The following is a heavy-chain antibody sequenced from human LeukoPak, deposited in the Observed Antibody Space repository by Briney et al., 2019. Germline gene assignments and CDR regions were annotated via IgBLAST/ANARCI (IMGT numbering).Heavy chain of an antibody. D-gene: IGHD5-18*01. CDR2: ISWNSGSI. CDR3: AILLPRFDY. J-gene: IGHJ4*02. V-gene: IGHV3-9*01. CDR1: GFTFDDYA. Sequence: GRFLRLSCAASGFTFDDYAMHWVRQAPGKGLEWVSGISWNSGSIGYADSVKGRFTISRDNAKNSLYLQMNSLRAEDTALYYCAILLPRFDYWGQGTLVTVSS.